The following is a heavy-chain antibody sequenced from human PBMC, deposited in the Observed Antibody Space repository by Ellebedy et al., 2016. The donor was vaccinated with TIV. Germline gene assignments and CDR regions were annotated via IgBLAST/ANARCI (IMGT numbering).Heavy chain of an antibody. CDR2: IWYDGSNK. CDR3: ARVPIVRGVIRRGYAMDV. D-gene: IGHD3-10*01. J-gene: IGHJ6*02. V-gene: IGHV3-33*01. Sequence: GGSLRLSXAASGFTFSSYGMHWVRQAPGKGLEWVAVIWYDGSNKYYADSVKGRFTISRDNSKNTLYLQMNSLRAEDTAVYYCARVPIVRGVIRRGYAMDVWGQGTTVTVSS. CDR1: GFTFSSYG.